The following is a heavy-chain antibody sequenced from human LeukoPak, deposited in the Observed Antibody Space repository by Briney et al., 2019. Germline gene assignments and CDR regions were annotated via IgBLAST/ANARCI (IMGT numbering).Heavy chain of an antibody. CDR1: GGSIRSGGYY. V-gene: IGHV4-31*03. J-gene: IGHJ5*02. Sequence: SQTLSLTCTVSGGSIRSGGYYWSWIRQHPGKGLEWIGYIYYSGSTYYNPSLKSRVTISVDTSKNQFSLKLSSVTAADTAVYYCAREIYDSSGYYYNWFDPWGQGTLVTVSS. D-gene: IGHD3-22*01. CDR2: IYYSGST. CDR3: AREIYDSSGYYYNWFDP.